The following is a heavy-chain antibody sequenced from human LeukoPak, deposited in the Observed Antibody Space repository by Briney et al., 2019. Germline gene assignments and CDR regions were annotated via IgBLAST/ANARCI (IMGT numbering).Heavy chain of an antibody. CDR3: IRVPY. J-gene: IGHJ4*02. CDR2: ISSDGSNT. Sequence: GGSLRLSCAVSGFTFNKYYMHWVRQAPGKGLVWVSRISSDGSNTNYADSVKGRFTISRDNAKNTLYLQMNSLRAEDTAVYYCIRVPYWGQGALVTVSS. V-gene: IGHV3-74*01. CDR1: GFTFNKYY.